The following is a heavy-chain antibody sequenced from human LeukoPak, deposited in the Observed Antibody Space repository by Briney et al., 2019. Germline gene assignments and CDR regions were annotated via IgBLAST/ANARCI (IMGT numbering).Heavy chain of an antibody. J-gene: IGHJ3*02. V-gene: IGHV1-69*13. Sequence: ASVEVSCKASGGTFSSYAISWVRQAPGQGLEWMGGIIPIFGTANYAQKFQGRVTITADESTSTAYMELSSLRSEDTAVYYCANTLVRGVLDAFDIGGQGTMVTVSS. CDR1: GGTFSSYA. CDR3: ANTLVRGVLDAFDI. D-gene: IGHD3-10*01. CDR2: IIPIFGTA.